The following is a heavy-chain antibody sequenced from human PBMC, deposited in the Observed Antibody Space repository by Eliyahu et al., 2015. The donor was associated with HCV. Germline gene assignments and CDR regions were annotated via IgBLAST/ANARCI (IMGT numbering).Heavy chain of an antibody. V-gene: IGHV3-23*01. CDR1: GFTYSXYA. D-gene: IGHD2-15*01. CDR2: VNGAADTT. CDR3: AKRGPYCSSGTCYYYFDF. Sequence: EVHLLESGGGLVQPGGSXRLSXAXXGFTYSXYAMSWVRQAPGKGLGXVSSVNGAADTTHYADSVKGQFTIARDNSKSTVSLQMNSLRAEDTAVYYCAKRGPYCSSGTCYYYFDFWGQGTLVTVSS. J-gene: IGHJ4*02.